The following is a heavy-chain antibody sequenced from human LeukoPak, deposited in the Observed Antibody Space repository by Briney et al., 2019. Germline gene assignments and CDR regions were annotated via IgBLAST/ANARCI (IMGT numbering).Heavy chain of an antibody. D-gene: IGHD3-10*01. J-gene: IGHJ6*02. Sequence: GGSLRLSCAASGFTFSSYAMSWVRQAPGKGLEWVSAISGSGGSTYYADSVKGRFTISRDNSKNTLYLQMNSLRAEDTAVYYCARDITSSMVRGVKYYGMDVWGQGTTVTVSS. CDR3: ARDITSSMVRGVKYYGMDV. CDR1: GFTFSSYA. V-gene: IGHV3-23*01. CDR2: ISGSGGST.